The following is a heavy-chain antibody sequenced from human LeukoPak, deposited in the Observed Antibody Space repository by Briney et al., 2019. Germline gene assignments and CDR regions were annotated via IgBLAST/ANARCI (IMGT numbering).Heavy chain of an antibody. D-gene: IGHD3-10*01. J-gene: IGHJ4*02. V-gene: IGHV3-23*01. CDR2: IGGGGSS. CDR3: VKGVTMVRGSREFDY. Sequence: GGSLRLSCTVSGFSFSNSAMTWVRQAPGKGLEWVSSIGGGGSSYYAGSVKGRFTISRDNSKNTVYLQMNNLRAEDTAIFYCVKGVTMVRGSREFDYWGQGTLVTVSS. CDR1: GFSFSNSA.